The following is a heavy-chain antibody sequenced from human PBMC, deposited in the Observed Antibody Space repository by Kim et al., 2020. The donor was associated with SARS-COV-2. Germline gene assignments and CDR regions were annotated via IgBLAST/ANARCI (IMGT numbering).Heavy chain of an antibody. CDR2: ISSSSSYI. CDR3: ARPPGGTDAFDI. Sequence: GGSLRLSCAASGFTFSSYSMNWVRQAPGKGLEWVSSISSSSSYIYYADSVKGRFTISRDNAKNSLYLQMNSLRAEDTAVYYCARPPGGTDAFDIWGQGTVVTVSS. D-gene: IGHD6-25*01. V-gene: IGHV3-21*01. J-gene: IGHJ3*02. CDR1: GFTFSSYS.